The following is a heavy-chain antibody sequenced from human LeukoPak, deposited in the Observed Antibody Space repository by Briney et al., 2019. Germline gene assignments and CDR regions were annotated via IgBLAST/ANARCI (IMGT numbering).Heavy chain of an antibody. D-gene: IGHD2-8*01. CDR2: MNPNSGNT. CDR3: ARGLYCTNGVCYGDYYYYYMDV. V-gene: IGHV1-8*03. CDR1: GYTFTSYD. J-gene: IGHJ6*03. Sequence: ASVKVSCKASGYTFTSYDINWVRQATGQGLEWMGWMNPNSGNTGYAQKFQGRVTITRNTSISTAYMELSSLRSEDTAAYYCARGLYCTNGVCYGDYYYYYMDVWGKGTTVTVSS.